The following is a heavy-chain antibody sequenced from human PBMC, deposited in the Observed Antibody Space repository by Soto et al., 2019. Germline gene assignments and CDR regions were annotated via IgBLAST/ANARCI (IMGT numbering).Heavy chain of an antibody. CDR1: GFTFSSYW. V-gene: IGHV3-74*01. CDR2: INSDGSST. CDR3: ARRVAARFAFDI. D-gene: IGHD6-6*01. J-gene: IGHJ3*02. Sequence: PGGSLRLSCAASGFTFSSYWMHWARQAPGKGLVWVSRINSDGSSTSYADSVKGRFTISRDNAKNTLYLQMNSLRAEDTAVYYCARRVAARFAFDIWGQGTMVTVSS.